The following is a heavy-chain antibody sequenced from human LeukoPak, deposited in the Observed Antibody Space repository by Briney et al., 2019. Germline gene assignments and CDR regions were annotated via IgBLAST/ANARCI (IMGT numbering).Heavy chain of an antibody. J-gene: IGHJ6*02. CDR2: ISGSGGST. Sequence: GGSLRLSCAASGITFSSYAMSWVRQAPGKGLEWVSAISGSGGSTYYADSVKGRFTISRDNSKNTLFLQVNSLRAEDTAVYYCAKVGYCGTTGCRYGLYYGMDVWGQGTTVTVSS. D-gene: IGHD2-2*03. V-gene: IGHV3-23*01. CDR3: AKVGYCGTTGCRYGLYYGMDV. CDR1: GITFSSYA.